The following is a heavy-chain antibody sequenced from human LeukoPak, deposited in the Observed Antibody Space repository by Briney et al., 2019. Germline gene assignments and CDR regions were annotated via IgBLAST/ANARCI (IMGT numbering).Heavy chain of an antibody. D-gene: IGHD2-2*01. CDR1: GFTFSSYS. J-gene: IGHJ3*02. V-gene: IGHV3-21*01. CDR2: ISSSSRYI. CDR3: ARDAGDIVVVPAADDAFDI. Sequence: GGSLRLSCAASGFTFSSYSMAWVRQAPGKGLGWVLSISSSSRYIYYADSVKGQFTNARDNAKNSLYLQMNSLRAEDTAVYYCARDAGDIVVVPAADDAFDIWGQGTMVTVSS.